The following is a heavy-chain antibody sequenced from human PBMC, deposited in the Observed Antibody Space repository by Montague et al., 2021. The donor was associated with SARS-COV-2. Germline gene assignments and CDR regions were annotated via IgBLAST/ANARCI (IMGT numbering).Heavy chain of an antibody. CDR3: AREGGITIFGVVIGSPYYYYMDV. CDR1: GGSISSYY. V-gene: IGHV4-4*07. D-gene: IGHD3-3*01. Sequence: SETLSLTCTVSGGSISSYYWSWIRQPAGKGLEWIGRIYTSGSTNYNPSLKSRVTMSVDTSKNQFPLKLSSVTAADTAVYYCAREGGITIFGVVIGSPYYYYMDVWGKGTTVTVSS. J-gene: IGHJ6*03. CDR2: IYTSGST.